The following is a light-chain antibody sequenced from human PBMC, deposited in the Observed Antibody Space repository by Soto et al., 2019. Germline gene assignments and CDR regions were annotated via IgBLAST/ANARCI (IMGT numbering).Light chain of an antibody. CDR3: QQRSNWRGT. CDR1: QSISSSY. V-gene: IGKV3-11*01. J-gene: IGKJ1*01. Sequence: IGLTQSPGPLSLSPGDRATLSCRSSQSISSSYLGWYQQKPGQAPRLIIYDASNRATGIPARFSGSGSGTDFTLTISSLEPEDFAVYYCQQRSNWRGTFGQGTKVDIK. CDR2: DAS.